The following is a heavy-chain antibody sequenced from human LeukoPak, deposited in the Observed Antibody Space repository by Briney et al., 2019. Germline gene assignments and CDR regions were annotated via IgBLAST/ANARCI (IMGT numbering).Heavy chain of an antibody. V-gene: IGHV1-69*13. J-gene: IGHJ4*02. Sequence: GASVKVSCKASGGTFSSYAISWVRQAPGQGLEWMGGIIPIFGTANYAQEFQGRVTITADESTSTAYMELSSLRSEDTAVYYCARAPQETATRYFDYWGQGTLVTVSS. CDR3: ARAPQETATRYFDY. CDR1: GGTFSSYA. CDR2: IIPIFGTA. D-gene: IGHD5-24*01.